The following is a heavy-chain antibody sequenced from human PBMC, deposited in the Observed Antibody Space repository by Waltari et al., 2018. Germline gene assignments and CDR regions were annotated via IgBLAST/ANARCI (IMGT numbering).Heavy chain of an antibody. V-gene: IGHV4-34*01. Sequence: QVQLQQWGAGLLKPSETLSLTCAVYGGSFSGYYWSWIRQPPGKGLEWIGEINHSGSTNSNPSLKSRGTIAVDTSKNQFSLKLSSVTAADTAVYYCARRYGYARPWFDPWGQGTLVTVSS. CDR3: ARRYGYARPWFDP. J-gene: IGHJ5*02. D-gene: IGHD2-2*01. CDR1: GGSFSGYY. CDR2: INHSGST.